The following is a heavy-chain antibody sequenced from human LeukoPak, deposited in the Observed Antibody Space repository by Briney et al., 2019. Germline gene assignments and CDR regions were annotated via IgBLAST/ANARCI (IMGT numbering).Heavy chain of an antibody. D-gene: IGHD4-11*01. V-gene: IGHV3-53*01. CDR1: GFTVSSNY. CDR2: IYSDGRT. J-gene: IGHJ4*02. CDR3: AKGDYSNELFGFDY. Sequence: GGSLRLSCAASGFTVSSNYMNWVRQAPGKGLEWVSIIYSDGRTFYAGSVKGRFTISRDNSKNTVYLQMNSLRAEDTAVYYCAKGDYSNELFGFDYWGQGTLVTVSS.